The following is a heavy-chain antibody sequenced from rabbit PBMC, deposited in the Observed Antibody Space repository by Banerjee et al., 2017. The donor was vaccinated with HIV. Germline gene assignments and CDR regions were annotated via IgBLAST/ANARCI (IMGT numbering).Heavy chain of an antibody. CDR3: ARGAGVAGDGLSL. CDR2: IATNSGTP. J-gene: IGHJ3*01. D-gene: IGHD2-1*01. Sequence: QQLVESGGGLVKPGASLTLTCKASGLDFSSGGYMCWVRQAPGKGLEWIACIATNSGTPYYASWAKGRFTSSKTSSTTVDLKMTSLTAADTATYFCARGAGVAGDGLSLWGQGTLVTVS. CDR1: GLDFSSGGY. V-gene: IGHV1S40*01.